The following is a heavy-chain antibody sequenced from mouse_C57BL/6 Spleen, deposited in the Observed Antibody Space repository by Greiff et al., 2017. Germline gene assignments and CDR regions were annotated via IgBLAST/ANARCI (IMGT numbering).Heavy chain of an antibody. CDR3: ARGAGTGSWFAY. CDR2: IDPSDSYT. Sequence: QVQLQQPGAELVKPGASVKLSCKASGYTFTSYWMQWVKQRPGQGLEWIGEIDPSDSYTNYNQKFKGKATLTVDTSSSTAYMQLSSLTSEDSAVYYCARGAGTGSWFAYWGQGTLVTVSA. D-gene: IGHD4-1*01. V-gene: IGHV1-50*01. CDR1: GYTFTSYW. J-gene: IGHJ3*01.